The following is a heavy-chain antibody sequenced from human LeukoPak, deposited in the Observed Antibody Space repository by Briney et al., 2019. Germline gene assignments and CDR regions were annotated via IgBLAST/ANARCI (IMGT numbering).Heavy chain of an antibody. CDR1: GYTFTGHD. J-gene: IGHJ6*02. D-gene: IGHD3-10*01. CDR3: ARGLSGRGVITRDYYYYGMDV. V-gene: IGHV1-8*01. Sequence: ASVKVSCTASGYTFTGHDINWVRQATGQGLEWMGWMNPNSGNTGYAQKFQGRVTMTRNTSISTAYMELSSLRSEDTAVYYCARGLSGRGVITRDYYYYGMDVWGQGTTVTVSS. CDR2: MNPNSGNT.